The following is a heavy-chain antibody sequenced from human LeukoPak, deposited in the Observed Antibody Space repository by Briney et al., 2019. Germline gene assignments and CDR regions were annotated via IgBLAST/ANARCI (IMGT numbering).Heavy chain of an antibody. J-gene: IGHJ3*02. CDR2: INHSGST. Sequence: SETLSLTCAAYGGSFSGYYWSWIRQPPGKGLEWIGEINHSGSTNYNPSLKSRVTISVDTSKNQFSLKLSSVTAADTAVYYCARSLPQLGAFDIWGQGTMVTVSS. V-gene: IGHV4-34*09. D-gene: IGHD6-6*01. CDR1: GGSFSGYY. CDR3: ARSLPQLGAFDI.